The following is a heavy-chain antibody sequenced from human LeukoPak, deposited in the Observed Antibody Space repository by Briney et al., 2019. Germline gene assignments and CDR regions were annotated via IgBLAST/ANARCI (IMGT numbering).Heavy chain of an antibody. Sequence: PSETLSLTCTVSGGSISSYYWSWIRQPPGKGLEWIGYIYYSGSTNYNPSLKSRVTISVDTSKNQFSLKLSSVTAADTAVYYCARWLGYSSSTFDYWGQGTLVTVSS. D-gene: IGHD6-13*01. CDR3: ARWLGYSSSTFDY. V-gene: IGHV4-59*08. CDR1: GGSISSYY. CDR2: IYYSGST. J-gene: IGHJ4*02.